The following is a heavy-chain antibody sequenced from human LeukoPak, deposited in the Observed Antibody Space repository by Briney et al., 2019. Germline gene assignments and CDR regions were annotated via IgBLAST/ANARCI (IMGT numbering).Heavy chain of an antibody. Sequence: PGGSLRLSCAASGFTFSSYWMSWVRQAPGKGLEWVANIKQGGSEKYYVDSVKGRFTIPRDNAKNSLYLQMNSLRAEDTAVYYCASHYDFWSGHHYWGQGTLVTVSS. CDR1: GFTFSSYW. J-gene: IGHJ4*02. CDR3: ASHYDFWSGHHY. CDR2: IKQGGSEK. V-gene: IGHV3-7*01. D-gene: IGHD3-3*01.